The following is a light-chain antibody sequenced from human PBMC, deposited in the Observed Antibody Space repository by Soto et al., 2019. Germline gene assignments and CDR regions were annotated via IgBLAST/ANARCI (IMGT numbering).Light chain of an antibody. CDR1: QSVSSRY. V-gene: IGKV3-20*01. CDR3: QQYVKSPWT. CDR2: AA. Sequence: VLTQSPGTLSLSPGERATLSCRASQSVSSRYLAWYQQKPGPAPRLLFYAAFRATGTPDRFSGSGSGTDFTLTIDRLEPEDVAVYYCQQYVKSPWTFGQGTKVEIK. J-gene: IGKJ1*01.